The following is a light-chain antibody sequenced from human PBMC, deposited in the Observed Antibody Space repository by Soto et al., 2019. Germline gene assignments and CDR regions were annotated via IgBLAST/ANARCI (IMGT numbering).Light chain of an antibody. CDR2: GAS. CDR3: QQYNAWPLT. V-gene: IGKV3-15*01. Sequence: ERVMTQSPGTLSVSPGERVTLSCRASQSVGTNLAWYQQKPGQAPRLLIYGASTRATGLPARFSGSGSGTDFTLTISSLQSEDFAIYYCQQYNAWPLTFGGGTKVEIK. CDR1: QSVGTN. J-gene: IGKJ4*01.